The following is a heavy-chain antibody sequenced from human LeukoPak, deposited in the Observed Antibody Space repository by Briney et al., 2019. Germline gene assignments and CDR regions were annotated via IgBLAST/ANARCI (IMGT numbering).Heavy chain of an antibody. J-gene: IGHJ4*02. D-gene: IGHD5-18*01. CDR1: GFTFRNAW. CDR2: IKSKTDGGTT. V-gene: IGHV3-15*01. Sequence: PGGSLRLSCAASGFTFRNAWMSWVRQAPGKGLEWVGRIKSKTDGGTTNYAAPVKGRFTISRDDSKNTLYLQMISLKTEDTAVYYCTTVERGYSYGFDYWGQGTLVTVSS. CDR3: TTVERGYSYGFDY.